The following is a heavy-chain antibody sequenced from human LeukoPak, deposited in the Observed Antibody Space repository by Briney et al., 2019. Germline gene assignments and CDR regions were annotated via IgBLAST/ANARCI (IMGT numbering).Heavy chain of an antibody. Sequence: GGSLRLSCAASGLTFSNAWMSWVRQAPGKGLEWVGRIKSETDGGTTDYAAPVKGRFTISRDDSKNTLYLQMNSLKTEDTAVYYCTTDRRLLFDYWGQGTLVTVSS. V-gene: IGHV3-15*01. CDR1: GLTFSNAW. D-gene: IGHD2-21*02. J-gene: IGHJ4*02. CDR2: IKSETDGGTT. CDR3: TTDRRLLFDY.